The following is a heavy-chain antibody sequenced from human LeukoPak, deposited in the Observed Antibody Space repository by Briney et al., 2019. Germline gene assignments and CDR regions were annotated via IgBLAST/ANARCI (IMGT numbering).Heavy chain of an antibody. CDR3: ARVSPYYYDSSVVYYFDY. D-gene: IGHD3-22*01. CDR1: GYSISSGYY. Sequence: SETLSLTCTVSGYSISSGYYWGWIRQPPGKGLEWIGSIYHSGSTYYNPSLKSRLTISVDTSKNQFSLKLSSVTAADTAVYYCARVSPYYYDSSVVYYFDYWGQGTLVTVSS. V-gene: IGHV4-38-2*02. J-gene: IGHJ4*02. CDR2: IYHSGST.